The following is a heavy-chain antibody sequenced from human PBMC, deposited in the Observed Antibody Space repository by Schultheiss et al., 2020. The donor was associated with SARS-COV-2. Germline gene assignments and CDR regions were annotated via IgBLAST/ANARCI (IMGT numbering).Heavy chain of an antibody. CDR2: IDWDDDK. V-gene: IGHV2-70*12. Sequence: SGPTLVKPTQTLTLTCTFSGFSLSTSGMCVSWIRQPPGKALEWLALIDWDDDKYYSTSLKTRLTISKDTSKNQVVLTMTNMDPVDTATYYCAHSVRSIRMGNDFWSGYPSYGMDVWGQGTTVTVSS. J-gene: IGHJ6*02. D-gene: IGHD3-3*01. CDR1: GFSLSTSGMC. CDR3: AHSVRSIRMGNDFWSGYPSYGMDV.